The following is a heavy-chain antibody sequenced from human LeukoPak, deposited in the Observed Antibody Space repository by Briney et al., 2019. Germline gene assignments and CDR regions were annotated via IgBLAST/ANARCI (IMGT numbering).Heavy chain of an antibody. Sequence: KPGGSLRLSCTASGFTFNNAWMSWVRQAPGKGLEWVGLIRDKPDGGTTDYAAPVKGRFTISRDDSKSMLYLQMNSLKTEDTAVYYCTTDNAPGMDVWGQGTTVTVSS. D-gene: IGHD2-2*01. V-gene: IGHV3-15*01. CDR3: TTDNAPGMDV. CDR2: IRDKPDGGTT. CDR1: GFTFNNAW. J-gene: IGHJ6*02.